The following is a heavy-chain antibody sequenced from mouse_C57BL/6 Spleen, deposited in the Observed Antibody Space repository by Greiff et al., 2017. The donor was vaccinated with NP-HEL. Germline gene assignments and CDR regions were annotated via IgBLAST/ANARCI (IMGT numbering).Heavy chain of an antibody. CDR2: IYPGDGDT. V-gene: IGHV1-80*01. CDR1: GYAFSSYW. Sequence: VKLVESGAELVKPGASVKISCKASGYAFSSYWMNWVKQRPGKGLEWIGQIYPGDGDTNYNGKFKGKATLTADKSSSTAYMQLSSLTSEDSAVYFCARLSTTVVAPMDYWGQGTSVTVSS. D-gene: IGHD1-1*01. CDR3: ARLSTTVVAPMDY. J-gene: IGHJ4*01.